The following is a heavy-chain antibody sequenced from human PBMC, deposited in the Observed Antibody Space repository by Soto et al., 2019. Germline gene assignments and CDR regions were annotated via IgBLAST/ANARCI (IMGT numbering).Heavy chain of an antibody. CDR1: GYTFTSYA. V-gene: IGHV1-3*05. CDR3: PRGIVVVTAVDY. CDR2: INAGNGNT. J-gene: IGHJ4*02. Sequence: QVQLVQSGAEEKKPGASVKVSCKASGYTFTSYAMHWVRQAPGQRLEWMGWINAGNGNTKYTQNFQGRVTITRDTSASTADRERSSLRSEDTAVYYCPRGIVVVTAVDYWGEGALGTVSS. D-gene: IGHD2-21*02.